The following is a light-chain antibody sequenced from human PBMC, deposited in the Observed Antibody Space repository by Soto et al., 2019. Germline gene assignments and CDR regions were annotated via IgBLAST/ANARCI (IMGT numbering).Light chain of an antibody. CDR1: RGSIASNY. V-gene: IGLV6-57*04. Sequence: NFMLTQPHSVSEAPGKTVTMFCTRSRGSIASNYVQWYQQRPGSAPTTVMYEDNQRPSGVPDRFSGAIDSSSNSASLTISGLKTEDEADYYCQSYDSSIEVFGGGTKLTVL. CDR3: QSYDSSIEV. CDR2: EDN. J-gene: IGLJ2*01.